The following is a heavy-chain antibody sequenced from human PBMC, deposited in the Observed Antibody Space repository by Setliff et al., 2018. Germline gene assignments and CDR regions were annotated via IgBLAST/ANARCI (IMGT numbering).Heavy chain of an antibody. V-gene: IGHV4-61*08. CDR1: GDSIGRGGYY. D-gene: IGHD5-12*01. Sequence: PSETLSLTCSVSGDSIGRGGYYWSRIRQQPGKGLEWIASIYYSGTAYYNPSLKSRVTVIVDTSKNQFSLRLSSVTAADTAVYYCARGGTFRYFDYWGQGTPVTVSS. CDR3: ARGGTFRYFDY. CDR2: IYYSGTA. J-gene: IGHJ4*02.